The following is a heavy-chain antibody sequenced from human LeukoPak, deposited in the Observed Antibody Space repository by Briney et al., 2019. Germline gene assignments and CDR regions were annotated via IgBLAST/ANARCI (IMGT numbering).Heavy chain of an antibody. D-gene: IGHD5-18*01. V-gene: IGHV7-4-1*02. CDR2: INTNTGNP. CDR1: GYTFTNYP. J-gene: IGHJ6*02. Sequence: ASVKVSCKASGYTFTNYPMNWVRQAPGQGLEWMGWINTNTGNPTYAQGFTGRFVFSLDTSVSTAYLQISSLKAEDTAVYCCATRDTAMVTYYYYGMDVWGQGTAVTVSS. CDR3: ATRDTAMVTYYYYGMDV.